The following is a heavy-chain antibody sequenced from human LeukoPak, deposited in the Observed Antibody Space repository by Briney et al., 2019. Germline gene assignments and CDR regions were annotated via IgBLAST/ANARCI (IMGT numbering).Heavy chain of an antibody. D-gene: IGHD3-9*01. CDR3: ARANDNYYYYYMDV. CDR2: ISSSSSSI. J-gene: IGHJ6*03. CDR1: GFTFSSYS. Sequence: GGSLRLSCAASGFTFSSYSMSWVRQAPGKGLEWVSSISSSSSSIYYADSVKGRFTISRDNAKNSLYLQMNSLRAGDRAVYYCARANDNYYYYYMDVWGKGTTVTISS. V-gene: IGHV3-21*01.